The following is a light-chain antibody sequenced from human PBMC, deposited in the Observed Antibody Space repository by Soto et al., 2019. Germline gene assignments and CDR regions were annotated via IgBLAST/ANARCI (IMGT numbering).Light chain of an antibody. V-gene: IGKV3-20*01. J-gene: IGKJ1*01. CDR1: QSVSSY. CDR3: QQYVSSSRT. CDR2: GAS. Sequence: EIVWTQSPGTLSLSPGERATLSCRASQSVSSYLAWYQQKPGQAPRLLIYGASSRATGIPDRFSGSGSGTDFSLTISILEPEDVAVYYCQQYVSSSRTFGQGTKVEIK.